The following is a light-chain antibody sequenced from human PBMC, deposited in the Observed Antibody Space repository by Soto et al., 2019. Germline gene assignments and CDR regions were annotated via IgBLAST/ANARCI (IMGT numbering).Light chain of an antibody. J-gene: IGLJ3*02. CDR1: SSNIGSHT. V-gene: IGLV1-44*01. CDR2: SNY. Sequence: QSVLTQPPSASGTPGQRITISCSGSSSNIGSHTLNWYQQLPGTAPILLIYSNYQRPSGVPDRFSGSTSGSSGSLAISGLQSEDEAEYYCAAWDDSLRGWVFGGGTQLTVL. CDR3: AAWDDSLRGWV.